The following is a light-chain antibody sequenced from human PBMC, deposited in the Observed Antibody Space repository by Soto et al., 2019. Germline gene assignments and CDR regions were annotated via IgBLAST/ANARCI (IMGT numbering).Light chain of an antibody. V-gene: IGKV3-15*01. CDR1: QSVSRY. J-gene: IGKJ1*01. CDR2: DAS. CDR3: QQTKDWPAT. Sequence: EIVMTQSPATLSVSPGERATLSCRASQSVSRYLAWYQQKPGQAPRLLMYDASTRAAGIAVRFSGSGSGTEFTLTISSLQSEDFGFYYCQQTKDWPATFGQGTKVEIK.